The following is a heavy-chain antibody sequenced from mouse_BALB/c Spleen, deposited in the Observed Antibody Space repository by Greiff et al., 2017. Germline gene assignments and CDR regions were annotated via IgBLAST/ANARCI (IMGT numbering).Heavy chain of an antibody. CDR3: ARSITTVVDY. CDR1: GFTFSSFG. D-gene: IGHD1-1*01. CDR2: ISSGSSTI. V-gene: IGHV5-17*02. Sequence: EVQLVESGGGLVQPGGSRKLSCAASGFTFSSFGMHWVRQVPEKGLEWVAYISSGSSTIYYADTVKGRFTISRDNPKNTLFLQMTSLRSEDTAMYYCARSITTVVDYWGQGTTLTVSS. J-gene: IGHJ2*01.